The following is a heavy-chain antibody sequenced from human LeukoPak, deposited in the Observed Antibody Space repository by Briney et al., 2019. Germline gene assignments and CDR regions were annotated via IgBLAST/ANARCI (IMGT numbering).Heavy chain of an antibody. CDR3: AKFLPTHIVVANYYFDY. J-gene: IGHJ4*02. D-gene: IGHD2-21*01. CDR2: ISGSGGST. CDR1: GFTFSSYA. V-gene: IGHV3-23*01. Sequence: PGGSLRLSCAASGFTFSSYAMSWVRQAPGKGLEWVSAISGSGGSTYYADSVKGRFTISRENSKNTLYLQMNSLRAEDTAVYYCAKFLPTHIVVANYYFDYWGQGTLVTVSS.